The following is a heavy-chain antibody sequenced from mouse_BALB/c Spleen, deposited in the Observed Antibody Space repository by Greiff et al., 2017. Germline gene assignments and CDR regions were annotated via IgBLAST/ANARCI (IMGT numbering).Heavy chain of an antibody. CDR3: TRVFYYRYFDY. CDR2: IRLKSNNYAT. V-gene: IGHV6-6*02. D-gene: IGHD2-14*01. J-gene: IGHJ2*01. Sequence: EVKLEESGGGLVQPGGSMKLSCVASGFTFSNYWMNWVRQSPEKGLEWVAEIRLKSNNYATHYAVSVKGRFTISRDDSKSSVYLQMNNLRAEDTGIYYGTRVFYYRYFDYWGQGTTLTVSS. CDR1: GFTFSNYW.